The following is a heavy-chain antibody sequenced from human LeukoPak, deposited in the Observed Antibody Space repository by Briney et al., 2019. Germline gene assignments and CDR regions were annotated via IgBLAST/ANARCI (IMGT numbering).Heavy chain of an antibody. J-gene: IGHJ4*02. Sequence: PSETLSLTCAVYGGSFSGYYWSWIRQPPGKGLEWIGEINHSGSTNYNPSLKSPVTISVDTSKNQFSLKLSSVTAADTAVYCCARDPYYYDSSGYYYDYWGQGTLVTVSS. D-gene: IGHD3-22*01. CDR1: GGSFSGYY. CDR3: ARDPYYYDSSGYYYDY. V-gene: IGHV4-34*01. CDR2: INHSGST.